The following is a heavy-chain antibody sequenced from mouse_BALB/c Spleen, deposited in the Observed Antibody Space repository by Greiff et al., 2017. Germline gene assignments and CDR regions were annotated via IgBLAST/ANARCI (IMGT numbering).Heavy chain of an antibody. CDR2: IWGGGST. D-gene: IGHD2-14*01. V-gene: IGHV2-6-5*01. CDR1: GFSLTDYG. J-gene: IGHJ4*01. CDR3: AKQAYYRYDGVMDY. Sequence: VQLVESGPGLVAPSQSLSITCTVSGFSLTDYGVSWIRQPPGKGLEWLGVIWGGGSTYYNSALKSRLSISKDNSKSQVFLKMNSLQTDDTAMYYCAKQAYYRYDGVMDYWGQGTSVTVSS.